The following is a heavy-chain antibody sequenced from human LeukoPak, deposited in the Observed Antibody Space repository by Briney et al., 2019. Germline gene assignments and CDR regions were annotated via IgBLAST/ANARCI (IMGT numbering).Heavy chain of an antibody. CDR1: GFTFSNYV. Sequence: GGSLRLSCAVSGFTFSNYVMSWVRQAPGRGLEWVSAISGSGGSTYYADSVKGRFTISRDNSKNTLYLQMNSLRAEDTAVYYCATLFSTTWRFFQHWGQGTLVTVSS. CDR3: ATLFSTTWRFFQH. CDR2: ISGSGGST. J-gene: IGHJ1*01. V-gene: IGHV3-23*01. D-gene: IGHD1-14*01.